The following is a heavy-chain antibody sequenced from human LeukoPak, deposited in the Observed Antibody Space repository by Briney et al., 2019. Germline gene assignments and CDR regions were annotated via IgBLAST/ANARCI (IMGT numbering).Heavy chain of an antibody. J-gene: IGHJ6*04. CDR2: ISAYNGNT. CDR1: GYTFTSYG. CDR3: ARDSPNYYGSGSYRTIYYYYGMDV. D-gene: IGHD3-10*01. V-gene: IGHV1-18*04. Sequence: ASVKVSCKASGYTFTSYGISLVRQAPGQGLEWMGLISAYNGNTNYAQKLQGRVTMTTDTSTSTAYMELRSLRSDDTAVYYCARDSPNYYGSGSYRTIYYYYGMDVWGKGTTVTVSS.